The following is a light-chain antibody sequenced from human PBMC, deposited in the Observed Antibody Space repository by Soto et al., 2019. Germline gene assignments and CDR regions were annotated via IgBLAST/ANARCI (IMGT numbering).Light chain of an antibody. V-gene: IGLV2-14*03. J-gene: IGLJ2*01. CDR1: NSDIGGYNY. Sequence: QSALTQPASVSGSPGQSITISCTGTNSDIGGYNYVSWYQQHPGKAPKLMIYDVSNRPSGVSYRFSGSKSGNTASLTISGRQAEDEADYYCSSYKSRSTLGVFGGGTKLTVL. CDR3: SSYKSRSTLGV. CDR2: DVS.